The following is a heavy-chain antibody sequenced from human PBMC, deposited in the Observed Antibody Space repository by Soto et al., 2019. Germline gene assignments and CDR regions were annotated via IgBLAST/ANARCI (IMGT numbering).Heavy chain of an antibody. D-gene: IGHD5-12*01. J-gene: IGHJ4*02. V-gene: IGHV1-69*01. Sequence: QVQLVQSEAEVKKPGSSVKVSCKSSGLTFRSDSISWVRQAPGQGLEWMGGIIPISRTPTYAQKFQGRVTISADESTRTVYMEVTSLTFEDTAVYYCARGVASSDWGQGTLVTVSS. CDR2: IIPISRTP. CDR1: GLTFRSDS. CDR3: ARGVASSD.